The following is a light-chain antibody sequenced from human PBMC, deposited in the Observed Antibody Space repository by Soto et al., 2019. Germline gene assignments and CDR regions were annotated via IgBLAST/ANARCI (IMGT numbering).Light chain of an antibody. CDR3: QQRNYWQFT. Sequence: LAHSVPAVSLSQGERATLSCRTSQSVSNYLAWYQQKPGQASRLLIYDASNRATGIPDRFSGSGSGTDFTLTISSLEPEDFAIYYCQQRNYWQFTFGQGTGLGIK. V-gene: IGKV3-11*01. J-gene: IGKJ5*01. CDR1: QSVSNY. CDR2: DAS.